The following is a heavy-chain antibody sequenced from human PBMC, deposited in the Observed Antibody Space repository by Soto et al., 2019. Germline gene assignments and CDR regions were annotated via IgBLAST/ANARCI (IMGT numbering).Heavy chain of an antibody. CDR3: ARIPVDASRIYWFEP. CDR2: IYYSGST. V-gene: IGHV4-31*03. J-gene: IGHJ5*01. CDR1: GGSISSGGSY. Sequence: TLSLTCTVSGGSISSGGSYWRWIRQHPGKGLEWIGYIYYSGSTYYNPSLKSRVTISVDTPKNQFYLKLSSVTAADTAVYYCARIPVDASRIYWFEPWGQGTLDTGSS. D-gene: IGHD5-18*01.